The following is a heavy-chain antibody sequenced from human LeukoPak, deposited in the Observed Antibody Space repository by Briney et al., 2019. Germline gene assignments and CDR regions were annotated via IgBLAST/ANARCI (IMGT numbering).Heavy chain of an antibody. Sequence: GGSLRLSCAASGFTFSYHWMTWVRQAPGKGLEWVANIKEDGSETYYVDSVKGRFTISRDNAKSSLYLQMNSLRAEDTAVYYCVRHWCSSTSCYPSDYWGQGTLVTVSS. J-gene: IGHJ4*02. V-gene: IGHV3-7*01. CDR1: GFTFSYHW. CDR2: IKEDGSET. D-gene: IGHD2-2*01. CDR3: VRHWCSSTSCYPSDY.